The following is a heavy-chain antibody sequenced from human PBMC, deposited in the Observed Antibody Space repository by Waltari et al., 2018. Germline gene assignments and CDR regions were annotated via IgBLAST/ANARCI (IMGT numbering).Heavy chain of an antibody. J-gene: IGHJ4*02. CDR2: ISGSGGST. CDR1: GFTFRSNA. D-gene: IGHD4-17*01. Sequence: VQLLEAGGGLVQSGGSLRLSCAASGFTFRSNAMNWVRQAPGNGVEWVSVISGSGGSTDYADSVKGRFTISRDNSKNTLYLQMNNLRVEDTAVYYCASSLYGDYTQIWGRVFDYWGQGTLVTVSS. CDR3: ASSLYGDYTQIWGRVFDY. V-gene: IGHV3-23*01.